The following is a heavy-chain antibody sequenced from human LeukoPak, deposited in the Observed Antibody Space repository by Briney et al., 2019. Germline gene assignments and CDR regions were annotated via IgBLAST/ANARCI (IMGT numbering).Heavy chain of an antibody. CDR1: GGSTSSYY. CDR2: IYYSGST. D-gene: IGHD2-15*01. CDR3: ARSAHCSGGSCSVGY. J-gene: IGHJ4*02. Sequence: KTSETLSLTCTVSGGSTSSYYWSWIRQPPGKGLEWIGYIYYSGSTNYNPSLKSRVTISVDTSKNQFSLKLSSVTAADTAVYYCARSAHCSGGSCSVGYWGQGTLVTVSS. V-gene: IGHV4-59*01.